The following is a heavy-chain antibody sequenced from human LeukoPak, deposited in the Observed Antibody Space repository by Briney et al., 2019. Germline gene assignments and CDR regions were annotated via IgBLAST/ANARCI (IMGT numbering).Heavy chain of an antibody. Sequence: GGSLRLSCAASGFTFSSYSMNWVRQAPGKGLEWVSSISSSSTHTYYADSVKGRFTISRDNAKSSLWLQMNSLRAEDTAVYYCARATNGRFDIWGQGTMVTVSS. CDR1: GFTFSSYS. D-gene: IGHD2-8*01. V-gene: IGHV3-21*01. J-gene: IGHJ3*02. CDR2: ISSSSTHT. CDR3: ARATNGRFDI.